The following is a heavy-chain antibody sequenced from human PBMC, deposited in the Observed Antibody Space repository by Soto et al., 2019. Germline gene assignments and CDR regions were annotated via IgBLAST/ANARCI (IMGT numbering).Heavy chain of an antibody. D-gene: IGHD3-10*01. CDR2: ISGSGGST. V-gene: IGHV3-23*01. CDR1: GFTFSSYA. CDR3: AKPQWFGELSNLDAFDI. Sequence: GGSLRLSCAASGFTFSSYAMSWVRQAPGKGLEWVSAISGSGGSTYYADSVKGRFTISRDNSKNTLYLQMNSLRAEDTAVYYCAKPQWFGELSNLDAFDIWGQGTMVTVSS. J-gene: IGHJ3*02.